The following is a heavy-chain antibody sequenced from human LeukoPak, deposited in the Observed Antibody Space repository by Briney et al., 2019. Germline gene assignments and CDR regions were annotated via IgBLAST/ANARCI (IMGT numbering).Heavy chain of an antibody. CDR1: GVSISSYY. CDR3: ARDKQLDWAHYYYYYMDV. CDR2: IYYSGTT. Sequence: SETLSLTCTVSGVSISSYYWSWIRQPPGKGLEWIGYIYYSGTTNYNPSLKSRVTISVDTSKNQFSLKLSSVTAADTAVYYCARDKQLDWAHYYYYYMDVWGKGTTVTVSS. D-gene: IGHD1-1*01. J-gene: IGHJ6*03. V-gene: IGHV4-59*12.